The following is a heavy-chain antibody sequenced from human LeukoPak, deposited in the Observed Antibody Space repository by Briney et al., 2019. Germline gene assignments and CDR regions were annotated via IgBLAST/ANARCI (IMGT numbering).Heavy chain of an antibody. J-gene: IGHJ4*02. CDR3: ARHTDFWSGFFDY. CDR1: GYSFTSYW. Sequence: GESVKISCKGSGYSFTSYWIGWVRHMPGKPLEWMGIIYPGHPDPRSSPSFQGLVTISADHSLSTASPQWSSLKSSDTAMYYCARHTDFWSGFFDYWGQGTLVTVSS. D-gene: IGHD3-3*01. V-gene: IGHV5-51*01. CDR2: IYPGHPDP.